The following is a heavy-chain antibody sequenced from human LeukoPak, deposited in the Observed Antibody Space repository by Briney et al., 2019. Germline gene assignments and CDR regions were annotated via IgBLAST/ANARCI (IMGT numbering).Heavy chain of an antibody. V-gene: IGHV1-2*02. CDR2: INPNSGGT. D-gene: IGHD3-16*02. CDR1: GYTFTGYY. J-gene: IGHJ6*02. Sequence: GASVKVSCKASGYTFTGYYMHWVRQAPGQGLEWMGWINPNSGGTNYAQKFQGRVTMTRDTSISTAYMELSRLRSDDTAVYYCASTYYVYVWGSYRFYGMDVWGQGTTVTVSS. CDR3: ASTYYVYVWGSYRFYGMDV.